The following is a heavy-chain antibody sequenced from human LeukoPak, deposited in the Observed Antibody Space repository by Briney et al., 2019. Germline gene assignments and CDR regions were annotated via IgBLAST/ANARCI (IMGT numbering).Heavy chain of an antibody. CDR2: INHSGRT. J-gene: IGHJ1*01. Sequence: GXINHSGRTNYNPSLNSPVTISVDTSKNQFSLKLSSLTAADTAVYYCARRGYSSGWPLGYFQHWGQGTLVTVSS. CDR3: ARRGYSSGWPLGYFQH. V-gene: IGHV4-34*13. D-gene: IGHD6-19*01.